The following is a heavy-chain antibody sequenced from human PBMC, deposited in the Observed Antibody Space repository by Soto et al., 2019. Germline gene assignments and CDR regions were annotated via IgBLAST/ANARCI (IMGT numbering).Heavy chain of an antibody. J-gene: IGHJ3*02. Sequence: GESLKISCRGPGYSFTTYWIAWVRQMPGKGLEWMGIIHLGDSDTRYSPSFQGQVTISADKSISTAYLQWSSLKASDTAMYYCGRAYGSSAFDMWGQGILVTVS. CDR3: GRAYGSSAFDM. CDR1: GYSFTTYW. V-gene: IGHV5-51*01. D-gene: IGHD2-15*01. CDR2: IHLGDSDT.